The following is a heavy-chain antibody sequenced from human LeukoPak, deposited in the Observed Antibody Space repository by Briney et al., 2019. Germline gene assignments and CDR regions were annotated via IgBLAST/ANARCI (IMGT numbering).Heavy chain of an antibody. J-gene: IGHJ6*02. V-gene: IGHV4-34*01. Sequence: SETLSLTCAVYGGSFSGYYWSWIRQPPGKGLEWIGEINHSGSTNYNPSLKSRVTISVDMSKNQFSLKLSSVTAADTAVYYCARDRSSGSYRYYYYGMDVWGQGTTVTVSS. CDR3: ARDRSSGSYRYYYYGMDV. D-gene: IGHD3-10*01. CDR2: INHSGST. CDR1: GGSFSGYY.